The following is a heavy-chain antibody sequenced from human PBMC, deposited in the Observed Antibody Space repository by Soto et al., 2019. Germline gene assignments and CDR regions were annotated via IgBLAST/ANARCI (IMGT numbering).Heavy chain of an antibody. J-gene: IGHJ5*02. D-gene: IGHD3-22*01. Sequence: PSETLSLTCAVSGGSISSGTYPWSWIRQPPGKGLEWIGYIYHGGSTYFNPSLKSRVTLSVDDSKNQFSLRLSSVTAADTAMYYCARGYYDNSGLMFDPWAQGTLVTVSS. V-gene: IGHV4-30-2*01. CDR2: IYHGGST. CDR3: ARGYYDNSGLMFDP. CDR1: GGSISSGTYP.